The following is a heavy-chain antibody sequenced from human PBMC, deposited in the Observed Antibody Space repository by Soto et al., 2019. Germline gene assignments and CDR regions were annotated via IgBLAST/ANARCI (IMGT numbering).Heavy chain of an antibody. CDR3: ARGLCTGGTCYGLTVDF. D-gene: IGHD2-15*01. J-gene: IGHJ3*01. V-gene: IGHV1-8*01. CDR2: MSPFSGNT. Sequence: QVQLVQSGAEVKKPGASVKVSCKASGYIFTSHDINWVRHVPGQGFEWMGWMSPFSGNTGSAQKFQGRVSLNRNTSINTSYMELSSLTSDDTAVYYCARGLCTGGTCYGLTVDFWGQGTTVTVSS. CDR1: GYIFTSHD.